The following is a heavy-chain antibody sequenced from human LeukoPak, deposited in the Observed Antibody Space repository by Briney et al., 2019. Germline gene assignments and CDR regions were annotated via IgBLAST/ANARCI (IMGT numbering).Heavy chain of an antibody. CDR2: IRYDGSNK. V-gene: IGHV3-30*02. D-gene: IGHD3-10*01. CDR3: ATTYHYGSGSYSGAFDI. CDR1: GFTFSSYG. Sequence: GGSLRLSCAASGFTFSSYGMHWVRQAPGKGLEWVAFIRYDGSNKYYPDSVKGRFTISRDNSKNTLYLQMNSLRAEDTAVYYCATTYHYGSGSYSGAFDIWGQGTMVTVSS. J-gene: IGHJ3*02.